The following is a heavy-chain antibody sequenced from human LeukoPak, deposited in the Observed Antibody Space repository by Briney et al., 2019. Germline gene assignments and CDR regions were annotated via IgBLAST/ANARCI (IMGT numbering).Heavy chain of an antibody. CDR2: INPSGGST. D-gene: IGHD6-13*01. V-gene: IGHV1-46*01. CDR3: ARVRQQLVDY. CDR1: GYTLTSYY. Sequence: GASVKVSCKASGYTLTSYYMHWVRQAPGQGLEWTGVINPSGGSTSYAQNFQGRVTMTRDTSTSTVYMELSSLRSEDTAVYYCARVRQQLVDYWGQGTLVTVSS. J-gene: IGHJ4*02.